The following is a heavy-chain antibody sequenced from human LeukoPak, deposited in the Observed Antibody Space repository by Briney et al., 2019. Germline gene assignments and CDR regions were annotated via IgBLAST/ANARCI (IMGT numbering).Heavy chain of an antibody. CDR3: ARGRYLTTSGGAAAGFLDY. CDR1: GGSLSGYY. V-gene: IGHV4-34*01. D-gene: IGHD6-13*01. J-gene: IGHJ4*02. Sequence: SETLSLTCAVSGGSLSGYYWTWIRQPPGKGLEWIGEINHSGSTHYNPSLKSRVTISVDTSQKQFSLRLTSVTAADTAVYYCARGRYLTTSGGAAAGFLDYWGQGSLVTVST. CDR2: INHSGST.